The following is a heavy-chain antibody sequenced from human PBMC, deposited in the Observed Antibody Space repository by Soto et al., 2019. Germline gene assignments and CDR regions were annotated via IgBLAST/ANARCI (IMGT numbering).Heavy chain of an antibody. CDR2: INAGNGNT. CDR1: GYTFTSYA. J-gene: IGHJ4*02. CDR3: ARYSSSSSFFDY. V-gene: IGHV1-3*01. Sequence: ASVKVSCKASGYTFTSYAMHWVRQAPGQRLEWMGWINAGNGNTKYSQKFQGRVTITRDTSASTAYMELSSLRSKDTAVYYCARYSSSSSFFDYWGQGTLVTVS. D-gene: IGHD6-6*01.